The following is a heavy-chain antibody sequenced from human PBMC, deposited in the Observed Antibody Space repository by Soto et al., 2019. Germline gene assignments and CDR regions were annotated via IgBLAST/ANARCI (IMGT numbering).Heavy chain of an antibody. J-gene: IGHJ6*02. CDR1: GFTVSSNY. Sequence: PGGSLRLSCAASGFTVSSNYMSWVRQAPGKGLEWVSVIYSGGSTYYADSVKGRFTISRDNSKNTLYLQMNSLRAEDTAVYYCARAITTVYYGIDVWGQGTTVPVYS. D-gene: IGHD4-17*01. CDR2: IYSGGST. CDR3: ARAITTVYYGIDV. V-gene: IGHV3-53*01.